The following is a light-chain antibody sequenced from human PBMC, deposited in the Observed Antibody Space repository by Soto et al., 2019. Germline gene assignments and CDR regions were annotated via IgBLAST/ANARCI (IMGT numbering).Light chain of an antibody. J-gene: IGKJ1*01. CDR2: DAS. V-gene: IGKV1-5*01. Sequence: DIQMTKSPSTLSASVGDRVTITCRASQSVSNWLAWYQQKPGKAPELLIYDASSLESGVPSRFSGSGSGTEFTLTISGLQPDDFAPYFCQQYHSYSWTFGQGTKVEIK. CDR3: QQYHSYSWT. CDR1: QSVSNW.